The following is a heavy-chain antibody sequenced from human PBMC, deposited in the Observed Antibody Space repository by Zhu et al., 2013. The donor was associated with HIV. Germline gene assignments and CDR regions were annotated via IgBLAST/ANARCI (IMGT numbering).Heavy chain of an antibody. J-gene: IGHJ4*02. CDR2: INPNSGGT. V-gene: IGHV1-2*02. CDR1: GYTFTGYY. Sequence: QVQLVQSGAEVKKPGASVKVSCKASGYTFTGYYMHWVRQAPGQGLEWMGWINPNSGGTNYAQKFQGRVTMTRDTSINTAYLELSRLRSDDTAVYFCAKDHQSSVFRGVKFDYWGQRTLVAVSS. D-gene: IGHD3-10*01. CDR3: AKDHQSSVFRGVKFDY.